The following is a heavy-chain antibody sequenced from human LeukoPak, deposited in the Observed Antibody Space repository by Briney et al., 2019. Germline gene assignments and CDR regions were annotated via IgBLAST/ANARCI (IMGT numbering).Heavy chain of an antibody. CDR2: IKYDGSDE. V-gene: IGHV3-30*02. J-gene: IGHJ4*02. D-gene: IGHD3-10*01. CDR3: ARYGSGSKYKDPFDY. CDR1: GFTFSRHA. Sequence: PGGSVRLPCVASGFTFSRHAMHWVRQAPGKGLEWVAFIKYDGSDEEYADSVKGRFTISRDNSKNTLYLQVNSLRAEDTAVYYCARYGSGSKYKDPFDYWGQGNLVTVSS.